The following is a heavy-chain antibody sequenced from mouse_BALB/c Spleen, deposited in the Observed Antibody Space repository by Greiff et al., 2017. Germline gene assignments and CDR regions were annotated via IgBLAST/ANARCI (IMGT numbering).Heavy chain of an antibody. V-gene: IGHV1-77*01. CDR2: IYPGSGST. J-gene: IGHJ2*01. Sequence: VQLQQSGPELVKPGHSLSMSCTASGYTFTDYVVCWVKQRTGQGLEWIGGIYPGSGSTYYNAKFKGKATLTADKSSNTDYMQLSSLTSEDSAVYICARVWFYDDYAGFDYWGQGTTLTVSS. CDR3: ARVWFYDDYAGFDY. CDR1: GYTFTDYV. D-gene: IGHD2-3*01.